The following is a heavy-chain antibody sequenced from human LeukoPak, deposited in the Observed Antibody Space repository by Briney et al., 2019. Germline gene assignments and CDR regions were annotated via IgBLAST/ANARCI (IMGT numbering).Heavy chain of an antibody. V-gene: IGHV3-7*05. CDR3: ARDKSVGATRFDY. Sequence: GGSLRLSCAASGFVFSSYWMGWVRQAPGKGLERVANIKQDGSEKYYVDSVKGRFTISRDNAKKSLYLQMNSLRAEDTAVYYCARDKSVGATRFDYWGQGTLVTVSS. CDR2: IKQDGSEK. J-gene: IGHJ4*02. D-gene: IGHD1-26*01. CDR1: GFVFSSYW.